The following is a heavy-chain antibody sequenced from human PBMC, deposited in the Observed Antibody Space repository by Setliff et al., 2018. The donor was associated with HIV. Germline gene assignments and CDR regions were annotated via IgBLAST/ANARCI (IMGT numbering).Heavy chain of an antibody. CDR1: GFTLTSYV. CDR2: ILSTGERT. Sequence: GGSLRLSCAATGFTLTSYVLHWVRQAPGEGLEWVSAILSTGERTFYADSVKGRFTISRDNSKNTVYLQMNSLRAEDTAEYYCAKELAASGLGYFDSWGRGILVTVSS. V-gene: IGHV3-23*01. CDR3: AKELAASGLGYFDS. D-gene: IGHD3-22*01. J-gene: IGHJ4*02.